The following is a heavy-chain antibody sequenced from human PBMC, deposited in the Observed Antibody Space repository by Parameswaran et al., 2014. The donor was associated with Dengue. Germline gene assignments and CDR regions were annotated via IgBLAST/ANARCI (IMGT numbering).Heavy chain of an antibody. CDR3: ARLDHIVGATHHYYYGMDV. CDR1: GGSFSGYY. V-gene: IGHV4-34*01. J-gene: IGHJ6*02. Sequence: ASETLSLTCAVYGGSFSGYYWSWIRQPPGKGLEWIGEINHSGSTNYNPSLKSRVTISVDTSKNQFSLKLSSVTAADTAVYYCARLDHIVGATHHYYYGMDVWGQGTTVTVSS. CDR2: INHSGST. D-gene: IGHD1-26*01.